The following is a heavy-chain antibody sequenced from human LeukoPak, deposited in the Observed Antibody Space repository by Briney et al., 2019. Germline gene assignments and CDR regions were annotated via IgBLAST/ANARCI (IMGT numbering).Heavy chain of an antibody. D-gene: IGHD6-25*01. Sequence: SVKVSCKASGGTFSSYAISWVRQALGQGLEWMGGIIPIFGTANYAQKFQGRVTITADESTSTAYMELSSLRSEDTAVYYCARSSRGHFHYYYYGMDVWGQGTTVTVSS. J-gene: IGHJ6*02. CDR2: IIPIFGTA. CDR3: ARSSRGHFHYYYYGMDV. V-gene: IGHV1-69*13. CDR1: GGTFSSYA.